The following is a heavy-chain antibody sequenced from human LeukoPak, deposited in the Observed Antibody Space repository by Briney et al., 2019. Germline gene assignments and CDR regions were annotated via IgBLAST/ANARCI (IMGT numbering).Heavy chain of an antibody. CDR3: ARDSHYYDSSGFPHDVFDI. CDR1: EFTFSGYA. CDR2: ISSGASTV. V-gene: IGHV3-48*03. Sequence: GGSLRLSCVASEFTFSGYAMSWVRQAPGKGLEWVSSISSGASTVYYVDSVRGRFTVSRDNTKNSMYLQMNSLRAEDTALYFCARDSHYYDSSGFPHDVFDIWGQGTMVTVSS. D-gene: IGHD3-22*01. J-gene: IGHJ3*02.